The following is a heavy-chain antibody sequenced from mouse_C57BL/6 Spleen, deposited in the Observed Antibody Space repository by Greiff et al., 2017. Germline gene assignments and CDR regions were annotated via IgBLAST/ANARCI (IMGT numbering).Heavy chain of an antibody. Sequence: VQVVESGPELVKPGASVKLSCKASGYTFTGYDINWVKQRPEQGLEWIGWIYPRDGSTKYDAKFQGKATLTVETSSSTAYLELHSLTSEDSAVYFCERSTRPCNSWGQGTTLTVSS. J-gene: IGHJ2*01. CDR2: IYPRDGST. CDR1: GYTFTGYD. V-gene: IGHV1-85*01. CDR3: ERSTRPCNS.